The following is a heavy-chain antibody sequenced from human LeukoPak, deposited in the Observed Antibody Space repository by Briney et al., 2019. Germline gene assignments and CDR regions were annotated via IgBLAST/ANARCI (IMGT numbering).Heavy chain of an antibody. Sequence: GGSLRLSCAASGFTFSSYGMSWVRQAPGKGLEWVSAIETGGASTYYADSVKGRFSISRDNSKNTLYLQMNSLRAEDTAVYYCAKDPDYWGQGTLVTVSS. CDR1: GFTFSSYG. CDR2: IETGGAST. CDR3: AKDPDY. V-gene: IGHV3-23*01. J-gene: IGHJ4*02.